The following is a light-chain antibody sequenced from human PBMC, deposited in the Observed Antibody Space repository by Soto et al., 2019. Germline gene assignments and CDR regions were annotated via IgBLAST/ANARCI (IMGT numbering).Light chain of an antibody. CDR3: LQHITYPWA. CDR1: QDISDR. Sequence: DIQMTQSPSVMSASVGDTVTVTCRARQDISDRLAWLQQKPGEAPKRLVYTASSLQSGVPSRFSGSGFGTEFTLTISSLQPEDFATYYCLQHITYPWAIGQGTKVEIK. J-gene: IGKJ1*01. V-gene: IGKV1-17*03. CDR2: TAS.